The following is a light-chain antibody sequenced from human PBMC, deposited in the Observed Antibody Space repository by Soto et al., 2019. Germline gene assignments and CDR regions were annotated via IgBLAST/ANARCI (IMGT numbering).Light chain of an antibody. CDR3: SSYAGGSNVL. J-gene: IGLJ2*01. V-gene: IGLV2-8*01. Sequence: QSALTQPPSASGSPGQSVTISCTGTSSDVGGYNYVSWYQQHPGQAPKLMIFEVTKRPSGVPDRFSASKSGNTASLTVSGLQAEDEADYYCSSYAGGSNVLFSGGTKLTVL. CDR1: SSDVGGYNY. CDR2: EVT.